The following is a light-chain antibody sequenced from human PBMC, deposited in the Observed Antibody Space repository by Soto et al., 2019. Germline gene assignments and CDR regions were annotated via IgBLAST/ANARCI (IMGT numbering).Light chain of an antibody. V-gene: IGKV3-20*01. Sequence: EIVLTQSPATLSLSPRERATLYCRTSQIFNTNYLGVTRHYLAWYQQKPGQAPRLLIYGASSRATGIPDRFSGGGSGTDFTLTISRLEPEDFAVYYCQQYGSSPLTFGGGTRVEVK. CDR1: QIFNTNY. CDR2: GAS. J-gene: IGKJ4*01. CDR3: QQYGSSPLT.